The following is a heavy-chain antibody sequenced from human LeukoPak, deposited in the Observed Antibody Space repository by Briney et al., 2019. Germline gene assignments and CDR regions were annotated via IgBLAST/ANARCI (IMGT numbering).Heavy chain of an antibody. CDR3: AKDKGDDHYDSSGYYDY. CDR1: GFTFDDYA. D-gene: IGHD3-22*01. V-gene: IGHV3-9*01. J-gene: IGHJ4*02. Sequence: PGRSPRLSCAASGFTFDDYAMHWVRQAPGKGLEWVSGISWNSGSIGYADSVKGRFTISRDNAKNSLYLQMNSLRAEDTALYYCAKDKGDDHYDSSGYYDYWGQGTLVIVSS. CDR2: ISWNSGSI.